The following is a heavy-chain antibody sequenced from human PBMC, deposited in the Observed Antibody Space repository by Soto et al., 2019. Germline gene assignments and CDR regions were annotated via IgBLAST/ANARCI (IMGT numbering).Heavy chain of an antibody. J-gene: IGHJ3*02. CDR3: ARDLDILTGYYRDDAFDI. V-gene: IGHV1-24*01. D-gene: IGHD3-9*01. Sequence: GASVKVSCKVSGYTLTEFSMNWVRQAPGKGLEWMGWIHPKDGETLYAQKFQGRVTMTAGTSSDTAYMELRSLRSEDTAVYYCARDLDILTGYYRDDAFDIWGQGTMVTVSS. CDR1: GYTLTEFS. CDR2: IHPKDGET.